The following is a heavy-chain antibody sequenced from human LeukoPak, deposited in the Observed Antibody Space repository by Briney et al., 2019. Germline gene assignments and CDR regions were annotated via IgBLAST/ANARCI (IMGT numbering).Heavy chain of an antibody. J-gene: IGHJ5*02. CDR3: ARRLYSYGYEDWFDP. CDR1: GGSFSGYY. Sequence: SETLSLTCAVNGGSFSGYYWSWIRQPPGQGLEWIGEINHSGSTNYNPSLKSRVTISVDTSKNQFSLKLSSVTAADTAVYYCARRLYSYGYEDWFDPWGQGTLVTVSS. D-gene: IGHD5-18*01. V-gene: IGHV4-34*01. CDR2: INHSGST.